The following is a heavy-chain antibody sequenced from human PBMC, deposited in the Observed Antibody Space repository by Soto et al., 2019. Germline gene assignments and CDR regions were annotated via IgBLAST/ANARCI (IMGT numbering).Heavy chain of an antibody. CDR1: GFTFNTYV. J-gene: IGHJ4*02. D-gene: IGHD3-10*01. V-gene: IGHV3-33*01. Sequence: QVQLVESGGGVVQPGRSLRLSCAASGFTFNTYVMHWVRQAPGKGLEWVAVIWHDGSDKYYADSVKGRFTISRDNSKNTLYLEMNSLRAEDTAVYYCARETSFGSGSYSHWGQGTLVTVSS. CDR3: ARETSFGSGSYSH. CDR2: IWHDGSDK.